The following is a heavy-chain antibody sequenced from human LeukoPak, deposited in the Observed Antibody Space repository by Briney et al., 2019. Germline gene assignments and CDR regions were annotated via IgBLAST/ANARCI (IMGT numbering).Heavy chain of an antibody. J-gene: IGHJ5*02. CDR2: VFHTGHT. V-gene: IGHV4-59*08. CDR1: GFTFSSYA. Sequence: GSLRLSCAASGFTFSSYAMSWVRQAPGKGLEWIGYVFHTGHTSYNPSLKSRVDVSLDTSKSQFSLKLNSVTAADTAMYYCTSHRFGSPHFDPWGQGTLVTVSS. D-gene: IGHD3-16*01. CDR3: TSHRFGSPHFDP.